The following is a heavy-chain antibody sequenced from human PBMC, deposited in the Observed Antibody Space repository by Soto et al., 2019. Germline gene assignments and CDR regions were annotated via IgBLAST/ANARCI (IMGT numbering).Heavy chain of an antibody. CDR3: ARLLLGYYDGNPFSYYFDD. Sequence: SEPLSLTCNVSGSPMSGYYWSWIRQPPGKGLECIGYIQNSGSTKYNPSLESRVTISVDTSKNQFSLKLSSVTAADTAVYYCARLLLGYYDGNPFSYYFDDWGKGTLFIVAS. CDR1: GSPMSGYY. CDR2: IQNSGST. V-gene: IGHV4-59*01. D-gene: IGHD3-22*01. J-gene: IGHJ4*02.